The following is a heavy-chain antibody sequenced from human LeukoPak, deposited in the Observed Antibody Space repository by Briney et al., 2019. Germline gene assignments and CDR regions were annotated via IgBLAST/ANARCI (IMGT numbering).Heavy chain of an antibody. CDR2: INHRGST. CDR1: GGSFSGYY. J-gene: IGHJ6*02. V-gene: IGHV4-34*01. Sequence: PWATLSLTCAVYGGSFSGYYWSWIRQPPGKGLEWMGEINHRGSTNYNPSLKSRVTISVDTSKNQFSLKLSSVTAADTAVYYCAREEPSKGWSGYYLLYYYYGMDVWGQGTTVTVS. D-gene: IGHD3-3*01. CDR3: AREEPSKGWSGYYLLYYYYGMDV.